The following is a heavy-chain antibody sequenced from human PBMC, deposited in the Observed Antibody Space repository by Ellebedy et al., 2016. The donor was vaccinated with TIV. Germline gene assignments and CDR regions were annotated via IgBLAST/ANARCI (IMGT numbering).Heavy chain of an antibody. CDR3: STLSDTGY. D-gene: IGHD1-1*01. V-gene: IGHV3-21*01. Sequence: PGGSLRLSCAASGFTFSTYSLNWVRQAPGKGLEWVSSISTITNYADSVRGRFTISRDNAKNTLYLQMNRLKAEDTAMYYCSTLSDTGYWGHGTLVTVSS. J-gene: IGHJ4*01. CDR1: GFTFSTYS. CDR2: ISTIT.